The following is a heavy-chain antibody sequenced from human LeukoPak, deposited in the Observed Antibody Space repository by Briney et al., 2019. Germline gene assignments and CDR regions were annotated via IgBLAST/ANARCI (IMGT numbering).Heavy chain of an antibody. CDR3: AKNPSGVDIAATEP. CDR2: INWNGGST. V-gene: IGHV3-20*04. D-gene: IGHD6-13*01. Sequence: GGSLRLSCAASGFTFDDYGMSWVRQAPGKGLEWVSGINWNGGSTGYADSVKGRFTISRDNAKNSLYLQMNSLRAEDTALYYCAKNPSGVDIAATEPWGQGTLVTVPS. J-gene: IGHJ5*02. CDR1: GFTFDDYG.